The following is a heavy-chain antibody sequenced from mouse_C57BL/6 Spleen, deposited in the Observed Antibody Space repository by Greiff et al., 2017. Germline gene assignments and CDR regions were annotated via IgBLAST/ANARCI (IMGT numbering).Heavy chain of an antibody. V-gene: IGHV1-64*01. D-gene: IGHD2-10*02. CDR2: IHPTSGST. J-gene: IGHJ4*01. CDR3: AREGSLDYGAMDY. CDR1: GYTFTSYW. Sequence: QVQLQQPGAELVKPGASVKLSCKASGYTFTSYWMHWVKQRPGQGLEWIGMIHPTSGSTNYNEKFKSKATLTVDKSSSTAYMQLSSLTSEDSAVYYWAREGSLDYGAMDYWGQGTSVTVSS.